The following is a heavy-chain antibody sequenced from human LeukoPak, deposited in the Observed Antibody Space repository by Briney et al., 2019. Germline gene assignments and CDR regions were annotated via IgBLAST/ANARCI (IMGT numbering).Heavy chain of an antibody. CDR1: GGTFSSYA. J-gene: IGHJ5*02. V-gene: IGHV1-69*05. Sequence: SVKVSCKASGGTFSSYAISWVRQAPGQGLEWMGGIIPIFGTANYAQKFQGRVTITTDESASTAYMELSSLRSEDTAVYYCARGQVGATGWFDPWGQGTLVTVSS. CDR3: ARGQVGATGWFDP. CDR2: IIPIFGTA. D-gene: IGHD1-26*01.